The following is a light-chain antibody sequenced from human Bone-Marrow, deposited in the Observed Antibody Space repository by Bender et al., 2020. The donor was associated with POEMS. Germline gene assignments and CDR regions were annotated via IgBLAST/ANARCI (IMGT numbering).Light chain of an antibody. Sequence: QSALTQPPSASGSPGQSVTISCTGTSSDVGGYNYVSWYQQHPGKAPKLMIYDVSARPSGVSNRFSGSKSGNTASLTISGLQAEDEADYYCTSYTSSSWVFGGGTKVTVL. J-gene: IGLJ3*02. CDR2: DVS. CDR1: SSDVGGYNY. CDR3: TSYTSSSWV. V-gene: IGLV2-14*01.